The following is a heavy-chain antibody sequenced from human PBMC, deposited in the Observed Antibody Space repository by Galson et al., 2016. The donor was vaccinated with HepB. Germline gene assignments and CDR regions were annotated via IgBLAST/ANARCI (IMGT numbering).Heavy chain of an antibody. CDR2: IIPILGIA. D-gene: IGHD4-17*01. Sequence: SVKVSCKASGGTLSSYPISWVRQAPGQGLEWMGRIIPILGIANSAQRFQGRLAFTADKSTTTAYMQLSNLTSEDTAVYYCARPKADDSGDYNWFDPWGQGTLVTVSS. J-gene: IGHJ5*02. CDR3: ARPKADDSGDYNWFDP. V-gene: IGHV1-69*02. CDR1: GGTLSSYP.